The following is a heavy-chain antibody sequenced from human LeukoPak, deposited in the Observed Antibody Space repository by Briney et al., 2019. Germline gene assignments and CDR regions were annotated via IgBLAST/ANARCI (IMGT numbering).Heavy chain of an antibody. CDR1: GDSVSSNSAA. Sequence: SQTLSLTCAISGDSVSSNSAAWNWIRQSPWRGLEWLGRTYYKSKWYNDYAVSVKSRITINPDTSKNQFSLQLNSVTPEDTAVYYCAGGTGDSDAFDIWGQGTMVTVSS. CDR2: TYYKSKWYN. CDR3: AGGTGDSDAFDI. D-gene: IGHD7-27*01. J-gene: IGHJ3*02. V-gene: IGHV6-1*01.